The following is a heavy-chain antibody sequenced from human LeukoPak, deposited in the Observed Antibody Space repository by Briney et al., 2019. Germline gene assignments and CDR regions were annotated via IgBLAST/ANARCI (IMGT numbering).Heavy chain of an antibody. V-gene: IGHV4-34*01. CDR1: GGSFSGYY. Sequence: SETLSLTCAVYGGSFSGYYWSWIRQPPGKGLEWIGEINHSGSTNYNPSLKSRVTISVDTSKDQFSLKLSSVTAADTAVCYCARGGVRYYDSKDLLDYWGQETLVTVSS. CDR3: ARGGVRYYDSKDLLDY. D-gene: IGHD3-22*01. J-gene: IGHJ4*02. CDR2: INHSGST.